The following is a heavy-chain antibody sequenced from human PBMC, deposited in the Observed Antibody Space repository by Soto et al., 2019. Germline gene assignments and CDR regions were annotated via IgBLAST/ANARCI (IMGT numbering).Heavy chain of an antibody. Sequence: SETLSLTCAVYGGSFSGYYWSWIRQPPGKGLEWIGEINHSGSTNYNPSLKSRVTISVDKAKNHFSLKLSSVTAADTAVYYCARGPPNWGSSGFDPWGQGTLVTVSS. CDR1: GGSFSGYY. J-gene: IGHJ5*02. V-gene: IGHV4-34*01. D-gene: IGHD7-27*01. CDR2: INHSGST. CDR3: ARGPPNWGSSGFDP.